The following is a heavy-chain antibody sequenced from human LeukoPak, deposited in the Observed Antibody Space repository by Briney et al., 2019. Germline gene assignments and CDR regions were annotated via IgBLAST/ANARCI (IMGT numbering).Heavy chain of an antibody. CDR1: GFTFSTHF. CDR3: ARERQDTIIHSGAFDI. V-gene: IGHV3-30-3*01. Sequence: GRSLRLSCAASGFTFSTHFMHWVRQAPGKGLGWVADIASDGSHTFYVESVKGRFTISRDNSKNTLYLQMNSLRAEDTAVYFCARERQDTIIHSGAFDIWGQGTMVTVSS. CDR2: IASDGSHT. J-gene: IGHJ3*02. D-gene: IGHD3-10*01.